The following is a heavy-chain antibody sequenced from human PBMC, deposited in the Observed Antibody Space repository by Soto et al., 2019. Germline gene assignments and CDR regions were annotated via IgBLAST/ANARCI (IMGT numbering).Heavy chain of an antibody. V-gene: IGHV4-59*08. CDR2: IYYSGST. CDR1: GGSISSYY. J-gene: IGHJ5*02. Sequence: PSETLSLTCTVSGGSISSYYLSWIRQPPGKGLEWIGYIYYSGSTNYNPSLKSRVTISVDTSKNQFSLKLSSVTAADTAVYYCARSLVWFGELLMFDPWGQGTLVTVSS. CDR3: ARSLVWFGELLMFDP. D-gene: IGHD3-10*01.